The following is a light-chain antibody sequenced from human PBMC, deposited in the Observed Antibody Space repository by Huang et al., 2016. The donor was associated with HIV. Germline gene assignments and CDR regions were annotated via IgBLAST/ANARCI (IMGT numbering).Light chain of an antibody. Sequence: DIQMTQSPSSLSASIGDTVTFTCRASQSITTYLNWYQQRPGKAPELLIPSASNLQSGVPSRFSGSGSGTHFDLTISGLQPEDFATYYCQQSYSAPPYTFGQGTRLEFK. CDR2: SAS. CDR3: QQSYSAPPYT. J-gene: IGKJ2*01. CDR1: QSITTY. V-gene: IGKV1-39*01.